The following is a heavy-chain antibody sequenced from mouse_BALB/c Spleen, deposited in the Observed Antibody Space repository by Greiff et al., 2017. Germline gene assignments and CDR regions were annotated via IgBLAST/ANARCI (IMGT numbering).Heavy chain of an antibody. CDR3: ARRLLRYYFDY. J-gene: IGHJ2*01. Sequence: QVQLKESGAELAKPGASVKMSCKASGYTFTSYWMHWVKQRPGQGLEWIGYINPSTGYTEYNQKFKDKATLTADKSSSTAYMQLSSLTSEDSAVYYCARRLLRYYFDYWGQGTTLTVSS. CDR2: INPSTGYT. D-gene: IGHD1-1*01. CDR1: GYTFTSYW. V-gene: IGHV1-7*01.